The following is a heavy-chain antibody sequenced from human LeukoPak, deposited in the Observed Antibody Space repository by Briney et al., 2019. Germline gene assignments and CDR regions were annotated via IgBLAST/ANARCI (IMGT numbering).Heavy chain of an antibody. CDR2: TYYRSKWYN. CDR3: DRSSGHLDY. CDR1: GDSVSSKSAA. J-gene: IGHJ4*02. V-gene: IGHV6-1*01. D-gene: IGHD3-10*01. Sequence: SQTLSHTCAISGDSVSSKSAAWNWIRQSPSRGLEWLGRTYYRSKWYNDYALSVKSRININPDTSKNQFSLKLNSVTPEDTAVYYSDRSSGHLDYWGQGTVVTVSS.